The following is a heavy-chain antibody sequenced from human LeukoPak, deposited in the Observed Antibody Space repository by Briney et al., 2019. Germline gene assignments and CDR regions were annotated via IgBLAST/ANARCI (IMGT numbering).Heavy chain of an antibody. V-gene: IGHV3-30-3*01. Sequence: PGRSLRLSCAASGFTFSSYAVHWVRQAPGKGLEWVAVISYDGSNKYYADSVKGRFTISRDNSKNTLYLQMNSLRAEDTAVYYCARAPRRYYYDSSGGDYWGQGTLVTVSS. CDR1: GFTFSSYA. J-gene: IGHJ4*02. CDR3: ARAPRRYYYDSSGGDY. D-gene: IGHD3-22*01. CDR2: ISYDGSNK.